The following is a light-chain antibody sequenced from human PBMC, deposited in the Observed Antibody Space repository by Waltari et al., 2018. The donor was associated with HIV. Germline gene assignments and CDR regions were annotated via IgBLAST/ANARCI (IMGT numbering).Light chain of an antibody. CDR1: QSLGSSY. V-gene: IGKV3-20*01. J-gene: IGKJ5*01. Sequence: EIVLTQSPSTLSLSPGERATLSCSASQSLGSSYLAWYQQKPGQAPRLLIYGASSRATGIPDRFSGSGSGTYFTLTISRLEPEDVAVYYCQQFFGSPPITFGQGTRLEIK. CDR3: QQFFGSPPIT. CDR2: GAS.